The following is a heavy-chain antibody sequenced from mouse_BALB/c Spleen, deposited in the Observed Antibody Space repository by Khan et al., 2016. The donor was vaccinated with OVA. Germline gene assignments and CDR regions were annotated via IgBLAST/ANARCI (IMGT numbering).Heavy chain of an antibody. CDR3: ATLGVYAMDY. J-gene: IGHJ4*01. CDR1: GFNIKDTY. CDR2: IDPANGNT. V-gene: IGHV14-3*02. Sequence: VQLQQSGAELVKPGASVKLSCTASGFNIKDTYMHWVKQRLEQGLEWIGTIDPANGNTKYDPKFQGKATITTDTSSNTAYLQLSSLTSEDTAVYYCATLGVYAMDYWGQGTSVTVSS.